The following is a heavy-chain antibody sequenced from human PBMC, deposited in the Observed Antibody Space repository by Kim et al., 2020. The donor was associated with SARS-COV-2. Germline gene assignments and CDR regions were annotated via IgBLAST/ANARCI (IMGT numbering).Heavy chain of an antibody. V-gene: IGHV3-23*03. D-gene: IGHD4-17*01. CDR3: AKAGPDYGDYRRKKVDF. Sequence: GGSLRFSCAASGFTFSSYAMSWVRQAQGKGLERVSVIYSGGSSSYYGDSVKGRFTISRDNYNNTLHVQMNSPRAEDTAEYYCAKAGPDYGDYRRKKVDF. CDR2: IYSGGSSS. CDR1: GFTFSSYA. J-gene: IGHJ4*01.